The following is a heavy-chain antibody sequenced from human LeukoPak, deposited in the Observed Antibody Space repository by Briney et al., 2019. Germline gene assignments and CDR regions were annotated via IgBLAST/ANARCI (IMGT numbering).Heavy chain of an antibody. Sequence: ASVKVSCKASGYTFTSYDINWVRQATGQGLEWMGWMNPNSGNTGYAQKFQGRVTMTRNTSISTAYMELSSLRSEDTAVYYCARVSFPRPIAFDIWGQGTMVTVSS. J-gene: IGHJ3*02. CDR2: MNPNSGNT. CDR3: ARVSFPRPIAFDI. V-gene: IGHV1-8*01. D-gene: IGHD3-16*01. CDR1: GYTFTSYD.